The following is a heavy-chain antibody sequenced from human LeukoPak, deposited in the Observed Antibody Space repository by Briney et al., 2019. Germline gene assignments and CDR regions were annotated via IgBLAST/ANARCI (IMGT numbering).Heavy chain of an antibody. CDR1: VHTVRSNY. CDR2: IYSGGST. CDR3: ARDGGYGGNSEPDAFDI. Sequence: GGSLRLSCAAYVHTVRSNYIGSVRQAPGGGLERVSVIYSGGSTYYADSVKGRFTISRDNSENTLYLQMNSLRAEDTAVYYCARDGGYGGNSEPDAFDIWGQGTMVTVSS. D-gene: IGHD4-23*01. J-gene: IGHJ3*02. V-gene: IGHV3-66*02.